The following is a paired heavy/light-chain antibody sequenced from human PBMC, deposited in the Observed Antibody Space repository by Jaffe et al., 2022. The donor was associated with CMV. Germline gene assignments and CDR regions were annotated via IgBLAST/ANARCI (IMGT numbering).Light chain of an antibody. CDR2: GGS. V-gene: IGKV1-39*01. J-gene: IGKJ1*01. CDR3: QQSDTSPWT. CDR1: QSISSY. Sequence: DIQMTQSPSSLSASVGDRVTITCRTSQSISSYVNWYQQKPGTAPRLLIYGGSTLYNGVPARFSGGRSGTDFTLTISSLEPEDFATYYCQQSDTSPWTFGQGTKVEI.
Heavy chain of an antibody. D-gene: IGHD1-26*01. J-gene: IGHJ2*01. Sequence: EVQLVESGGGLVQPGGSLKLSCAASGFTFSGSAIHWVRQTSGKGLEWIGQIRTKPKNFATAYAASVAGRFTISRDDSQSTAYLEMNSLKTDDTAVYYCTTTTNWYVWYFDLWGRGALVTVSS. CDR1: GFTFSGSA. CDR2: IRTKPKNFAT. CDR3: TTTTNWYVWYFDL. V-gene: IGHV3-73*02.